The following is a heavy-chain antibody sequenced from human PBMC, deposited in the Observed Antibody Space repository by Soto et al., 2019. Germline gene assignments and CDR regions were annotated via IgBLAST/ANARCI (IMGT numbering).Heavy chain of an antibody. CDR1: RFTFNYYS. D-gene: IGHD3-22*01. V-gene: IGHV3-48*02. Sequence: GGSLRLSCEASRFTFNYYSMNWVRQAPGKGLEWVSYISGSSNTIYYADSVKGRFTISRDNAKNSLYLQMNSLRDEDTAVYYCARPLGLYYYDSSGYYSFDYWGLGTLVTVSS. J-gene: IGHJ4*02. CDR3: ARPLGLYYYDSSGYYSFDY. CDR2: ISGSSNTI.